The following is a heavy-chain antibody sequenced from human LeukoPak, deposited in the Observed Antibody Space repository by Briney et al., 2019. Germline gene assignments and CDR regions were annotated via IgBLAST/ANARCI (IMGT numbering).Heavy chain of an antibody. CDR1: GFIFSINY. CDR3: ARCGPEDYYYYMDV. J-gene: IGHJ6*03. Sequence: GGSVSLLCAVCGFIFSINYMSWLRHARGRGVEWVSVIYSGGSTYYADSVKGRFTISRDNSKNTLYLQMNSLRAEDTAVYYCARCGPEDYYYYMDVWGKGTTVTVSS. D-gene: IGHD6-25*01. V-gene: IGHV3-66*01. CDR2: IYSGGST.